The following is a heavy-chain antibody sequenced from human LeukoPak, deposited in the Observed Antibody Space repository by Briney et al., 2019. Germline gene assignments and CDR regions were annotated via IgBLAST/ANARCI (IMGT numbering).Heavy chain of an antibody. D-gene: IGHD3-3*01. Sequence: ASVKVSCKASGYTFTSYGISWVRQAPGQGLEWMGWISAYNGNTNYAQKLQGRVTMTTDTSTSTAYMELRSLRSDDTAVYYCARGRGATRVWSPFDYWGQGTLVTVSS. CDR3: ARGRGATRVWSPFDY. CDR2: ISAYNGNT. V-gene: IGHV1-18*01. CDR1: GYTFTSYG. J-gene: IGHJ4*02.